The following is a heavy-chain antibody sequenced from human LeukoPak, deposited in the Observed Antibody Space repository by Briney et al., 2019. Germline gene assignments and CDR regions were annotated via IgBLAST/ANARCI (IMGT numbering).Heavy chain of an antibody. Sequence: SETLSLTCTVSGGSISSYYWSWIRQPPGKGLEWLGYIYYSGSTNYNPSLKSRVTISIDTSKNQISLKLSSVTAADTAVYYCARDSCSYGAYCYGMDVWGQGTTVTVSS. CDR1: GGSISSYY. D-gene: IGHD4/OR15-4a*01. J-gene: IGHJ6*02. CDR2: IYYSGST. CDR3: ARDSCSYGAYCYGMDV. V-gene: IGHV4-59*01.